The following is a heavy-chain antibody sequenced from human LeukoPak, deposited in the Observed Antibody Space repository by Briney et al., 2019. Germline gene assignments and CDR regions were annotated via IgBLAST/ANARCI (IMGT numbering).Heavy chain of an antibody. V-gene: IGHV1-8*01. J-gene: IGHJ4*02. Sequence: GASVKVSCKASGYTFTSYDINWVRQATGQGLEWMGWMNPNSGNTGYAQKFQGRVTMTRDTSISTAYMELSRLRSDDTAVYYCARGWVIAVSLGEGVDYWGQGTLVTVSS. D-gene: IGHD6-19*01. CDR1: GYTFTSYD. CDR2: MNPNSGNT. CDR3: ARGWVIAVSLGEGVDY.